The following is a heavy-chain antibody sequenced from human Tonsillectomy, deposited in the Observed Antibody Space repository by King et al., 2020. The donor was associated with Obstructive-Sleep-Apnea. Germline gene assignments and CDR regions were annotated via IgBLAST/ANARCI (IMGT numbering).Heavy chain of an antibody. V-gene: IGHV4-4*02. CDR3: ARDSLVITGNNWFDP. J-gene: IGHJ5*02. Sequence: QLQESGPGLVKPSGTLSLTCAVSGGSISSSNWWSWVRQPPGKGLEWIGKIYHSGSTNYNPSLKSRVTISVDKSKNQFSLKLSSVTAADTAVYYCARDSLVITGNNWFDPWGQGTLVTVSS. D-gene: IGHD3-22*01. CDR1: GGSISSSNW. CDR2: IYHSGST.